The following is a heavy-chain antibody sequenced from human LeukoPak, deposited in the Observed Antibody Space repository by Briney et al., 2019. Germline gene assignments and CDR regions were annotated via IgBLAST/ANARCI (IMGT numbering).Heavy chain of an antibody. V-gene: IGHV1-18*04. CDR1: GYTFTSYY. CDR3: ARDLIDYGDYFCYYYYGMDV. D-gene: IGHD4-17*01. J-gene: IGHJ6*02. Sequence: ASVKVSCKASGYTFTSYYMHWVRQAPGQGLEWMGWISAYNGNTNYAQKLQGRVTMTTDTSTSTAYMELRSLRSDDTAVYYCARDLIDYGDYFCYYYYGMDVWGQGTTVTVSS. CDR2: ISAYNGNT.